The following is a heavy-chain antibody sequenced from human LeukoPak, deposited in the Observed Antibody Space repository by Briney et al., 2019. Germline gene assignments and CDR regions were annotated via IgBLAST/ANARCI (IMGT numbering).Heavy chain of an antibody. D-gene: IGHD2-21*02. V-gene: IGHV3-23*01. CDR2: IYVNGGT. Sequence: GGSLRLSCAASGFTFSSYAMSWVRQAPGKGLEWVSVIYVNGGTDYADSVKGRFTISRDNSKNTLYLQMNSLRGDDTAVYYCAGPSDVTRSWYFDLWGRGTLVTVSS. CDR1: GFTFSSYA. J-gene: IGHJ2*01. CDR3: AGPSDVTRSWYFDL.